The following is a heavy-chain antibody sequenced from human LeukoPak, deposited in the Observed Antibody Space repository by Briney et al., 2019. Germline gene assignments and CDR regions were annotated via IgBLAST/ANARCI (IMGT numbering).Heavy chain of an antibody. J-gene: IGHJ4*02. V-gene: IGHV4-59*01. CDR2: IYYSGST. Sequence: SETLSLTCTVSGGSISSYYWSWIRQPPGKGLEWIGYIYYSGSTNYNPSLKSRVTISVDTSKNQFSLKLSSVTAADTAAYYCARSLDWAGYYFDYWGQGTLVTVSS. D-gene: IGHD2-21*01. CDR1: GGSISSYY. CDR3: ARSLDWAGYYFDY.